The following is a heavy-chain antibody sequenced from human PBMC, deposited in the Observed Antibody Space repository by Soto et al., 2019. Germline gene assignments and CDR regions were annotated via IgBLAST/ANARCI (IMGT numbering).Heavy chain of an antibody. CDR1: GFTFSDYY. CDR3: ARDFGPYWNLGHWFDP. V-gene: IGHV3-11*01. D-gene: IGHD1-1*01. Sequence: GGSLRLSCAASGFTFSDYYMSWIRQAPGKGLEWVSYISSSGSTIYYADSVKGRFTISRDNAKNSLYLQMNSLRAEDTAVYYCARDFGPYWNLGHWFDPWGQGTLVTVSS. J-gene: IGHJ5*02. CDR2: ISSSGSTI.